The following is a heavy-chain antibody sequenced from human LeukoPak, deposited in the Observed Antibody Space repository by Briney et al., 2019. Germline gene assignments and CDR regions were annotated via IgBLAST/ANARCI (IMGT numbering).Heavy chain of an antibody. V-gene: IGHV4-31*03. D-gene: IGHD3-16*02. CDR1: GGSISSGGNY. Sequence: NPSETLSLTCTVSGGSISSGGNYWSWLRQLPGKGLEWIGHIYYVGNTNYNPSLKSRLSMSVDTSNNQFSLRLTSVTAADTAVYYCARVEVIGSTRYFDYWGQGAMVGVSS. CDR3: ARVEVIGSTRYFDY. CDR2: IYYVGNT. J-gene: IGHJ4*02.